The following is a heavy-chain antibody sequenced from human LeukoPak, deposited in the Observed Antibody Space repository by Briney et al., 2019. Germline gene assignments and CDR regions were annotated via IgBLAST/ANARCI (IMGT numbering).Heavy chain of an antibody. Sequence: GGSLRLSCAASGFTFSSYAMHWVRQAPGKGLEWVAVISYDGSNKYYADSVKGRFTISRDNAKNSLYLQMNSLRAEDTAVYYCARDGHSSTWGQGTLVTVSS. D-gene: IGHD6-13*01. CDR3: ARDGHSST. J-gene: IGHJ5*02. CDR1: GFTFSSYA. CDR2: ISYDGSNK. V-gene: IGHV3-30*04.